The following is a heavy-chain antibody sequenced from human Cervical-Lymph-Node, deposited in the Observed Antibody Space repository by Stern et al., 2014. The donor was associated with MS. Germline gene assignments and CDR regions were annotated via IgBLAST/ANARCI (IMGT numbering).Heavy chain of an antibody. J-gene: IGHJ6*02. V-gene: IGHV2-70*01. CDR3: ARMVGATGYYYDVDV. CDR1: GFSLSSDGMC. CDR2: IDWTNDK. D-gene: IGHD1-26*01. Sequence: ESGPAVVKPKQTLTLTCTFSGFSLSSDGMCVTWIRQPPGKALEGLALIDWTNDKYYNTSLKTRLTISKDTPKNQVVLTMTNIDPMDTATYYCARMVGATGYYYDVDVWGQGTTVTVSS.